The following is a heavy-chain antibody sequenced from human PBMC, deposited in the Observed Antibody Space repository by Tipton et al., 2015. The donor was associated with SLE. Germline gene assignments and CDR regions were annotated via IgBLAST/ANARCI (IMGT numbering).Heavy chain of an antibody. CDR3: ARHGLRFKEFLWYFDL. J-gene: IGHJ2*01. CDR1: GDSIRPYH. D-gene: IGHD2-21*02. CDR2: VGFVYSRETT. Sequence: TLSLTCTVSGDSIRPYHWSWIRQPPGKGLEWIGYVGFVYSRETTSYNPSLNSRVSMSIDTSTRQFSIRLNSVTAADTAVYYCARHGLRFKEFLWYFDLWGRGTPVMVSS. V-gene: IGHV4-59*07.